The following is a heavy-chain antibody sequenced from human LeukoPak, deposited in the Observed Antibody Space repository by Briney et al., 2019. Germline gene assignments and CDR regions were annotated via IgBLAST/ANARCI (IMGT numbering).Heavy chain of an antibody. J-gene: IGHJ3*02. V-gene: IGHV4-4*02. CDR1: GGSISSSNW. Sequence: SETLSLTCAVSGGSISSSNWWSWVRQPPGKGLEWIGEIYHSGSTNYNPSLESRVTISVDKSKNQFSLKLSSVTAADTAVYYCARAVAADAFDIWGQGTMVTVSS. CDR3: ARAVAADAFDI. CDR2: IYHSGST. D-gene: IGHD6-19*01.